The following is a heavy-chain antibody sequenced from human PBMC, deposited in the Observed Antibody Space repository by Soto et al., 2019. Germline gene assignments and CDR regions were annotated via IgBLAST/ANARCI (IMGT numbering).Heavy chain of an antibody. D-gene: IGHD4-17*01. J-gene: IGHJ3*01. CDR3: ARWGDYGDSRSAF. CDR2: ISSSSSYI. CDR1: GFTFSSYS. V-gene: IGHV3-21*01. Sequence: GGSLRLSCAASGFTFSSYSMNWVRQAPGKGLEWVSSISSSSSYIYYADSVKGRFTISRDNAKNSLYLQMNSLRAEDTAVYYCARWGDYGDSRSAFWGQGTMVTFSS.